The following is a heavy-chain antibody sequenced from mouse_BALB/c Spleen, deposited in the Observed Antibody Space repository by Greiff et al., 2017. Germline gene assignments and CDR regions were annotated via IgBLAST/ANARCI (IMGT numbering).Heavy chain of an antibody. V-gene: IGHV3-2*02. D-gene: IGHD2-3*01. Sequence: EVQLVESGPGLVKPSQSLSLTCTVTGYSITSDYAWNWIRQFPGNKLEWMGYISYSGSTSYNPSLKSRISITRDTSKNQFFLQLNSVTTEDTATYYCARSPLGWLLLAYWGQGTLVTVSA. CDR2: ISYSGST. J-gene: IGHJ3*01. CDR1: GYSITSDYA. CDR3: ARSPLGWLLLAY.